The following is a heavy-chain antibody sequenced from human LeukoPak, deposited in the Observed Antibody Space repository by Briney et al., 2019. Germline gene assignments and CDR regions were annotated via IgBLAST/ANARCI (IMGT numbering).Heavy chain of an antibody. D-gene: IGHD3-22*01. CDR2: INPNSGGT. CDR1: GYTFTGYY. Sequence: GASVKVSCKASGYTFTGYYMHWVRQAPGQGLEWMGWINPNSGGTNYAQKFQGRVTMTRDTSISTAYMELSRLRSDDTAVYYCARDTSFDSSGSDAFDIWGQGTMVTVSS. CDR3: ARDTSFDSSGSDAFDI. J-gene: IGHJ3*02. V-gene: IGHV1-2*02.